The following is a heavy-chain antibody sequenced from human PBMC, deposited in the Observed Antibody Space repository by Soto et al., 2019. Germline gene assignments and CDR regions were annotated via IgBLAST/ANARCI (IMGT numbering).Heavy chain of an antibody. D-gene: IGHD2-15*01. V-gene: IGHV3-7*01. CDR3: ARAVVADDNWFDP. CDR1: GFTFSSYW. Sequence: GGSLRLSCAASGFTFSSYWMSWVRQAPGEGLEWVANIKQDGSEKYYVDSVKGRFTISRDNAKNSLYLQMNSLRAEDTAVYYCARAVVADDNWFDPWGQGTLVTVSS. J-gene: IGHJ5*02. CDR2: IKQDGSEK.